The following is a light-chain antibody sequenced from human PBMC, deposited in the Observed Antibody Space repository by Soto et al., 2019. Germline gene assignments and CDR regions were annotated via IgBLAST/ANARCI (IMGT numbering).Light chain of an antibody. CDR3: QQHKQWPIT. V-gene: IGKV3-15*01. CDR1: QSAGNF. Sequence: EIVMTQSPATLSVSPGETASLSCRASQSAGNFLAWYQQKPGQAPRVLIYYISTRATGIPARFSGSGSGTEFTLTINSLQSEDSAVYYCQQHKQWPITFGQGTRLEIK. CDR2: YIS. J-gene: IGKJ5*01.